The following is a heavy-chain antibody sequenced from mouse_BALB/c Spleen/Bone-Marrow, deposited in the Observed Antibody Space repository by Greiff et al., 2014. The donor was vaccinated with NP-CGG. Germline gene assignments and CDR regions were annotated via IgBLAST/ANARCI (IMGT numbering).Heavy chain of an antibody. D-gene: IGHD3-3*01. Sequence: QVQLKQSGPELGEPGGSGKIFCKTSGYAFSSSWLNWGEQRPGQGLEWIGRIYPGDGDTNYNGKFKGKATLTADKSSSTAYMQLSSLTSVDSAVYFCARGGLGLDYWGQGTTLTVSS. CDR3: ARGGLGLDY. CDR2: IYPGDGDT. CDR1: GYAFSSSW. J-gene: IGHJ2*01. V-gene: IGHV1-82*01.